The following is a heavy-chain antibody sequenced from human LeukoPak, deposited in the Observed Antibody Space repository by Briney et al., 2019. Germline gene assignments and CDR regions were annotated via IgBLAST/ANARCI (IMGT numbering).Heavy chain of an antibody. J-gene: IGHJ6*03. Sequence: PGGSLRLSCAASGFTFSSYWMSWVRQAPGKGLEWVSAISGSGGSTYHADSVKGRFTISRDNSKNTLYLQMNSLRAEDTAVYYCAKAIESWGPRAGYYMDVWGKGTTVTVSS. D-gene: IGHD7-27*01. V-gene: IGHV3-23*01. CDR2: ISGSGGST. CDR3: AKAIESWGPRAGYYMDV. CDR1: GFTFSSYW.